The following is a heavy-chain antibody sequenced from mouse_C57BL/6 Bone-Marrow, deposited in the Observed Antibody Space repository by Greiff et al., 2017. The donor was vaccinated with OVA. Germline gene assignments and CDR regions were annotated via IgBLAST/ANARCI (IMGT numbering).Heavy chain of an antibody. Sequence: EVQLQQSGAELVRPGASVKLSCTASGFNIKDDYMHWVKQRPEQGLEWIGWIDPENGDTEYASKFQGKATITADTSSNTAYLQLSSLTSEETAVYYCTTVVGDYFDYWGQGTTLTVSS. CDR3: TTVVGDYFDY. J-gene: IGHJ2*01. CDR2: IDPENGDT. D-gene: IGHD1-1*01. CDR1: GFNIKDDY. V-gene: IGHV14-4*01.